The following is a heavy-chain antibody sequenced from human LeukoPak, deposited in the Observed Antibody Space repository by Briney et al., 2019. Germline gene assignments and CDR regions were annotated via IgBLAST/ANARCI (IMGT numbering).Heavy chain of an antibody. D-gene: IGHD3-10*01. Sequence: ASVKVSCKASGYTFTNYYIHWVRQAPGQGLECMGIINPSGGSTSYAQKFQGRVTMTTDTSTSTAYMELRSLRSDDTAVYYCARDSGEVPDYWGQGTLVTVSS. V-gene: IGHV1-46*01. CDR3: ARDSGEVPDY. J-gene: IGHJ4*02. CDR2: INPSGGST. CDR1: GYTFTNYY.